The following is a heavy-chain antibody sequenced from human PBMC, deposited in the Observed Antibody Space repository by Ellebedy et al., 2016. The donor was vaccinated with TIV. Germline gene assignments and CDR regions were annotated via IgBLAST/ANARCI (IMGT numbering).Heavy chain of an antibody. CDR2: INPNSGGT. J-gene: IGHJ6*04. CDR1: GYTLTGNY. Sequence: ASVKVSXXASGYTLTGNYMHWGRQAPGQGLEWMGWINPNSGGTNYAQKFQGRVTMTRDTSISTAYMELSRLRSDDTAVYYCARGTGDWMDVWGKGTTVTVSS. V-gene: IGHV1-2*02. D-gene: IGHD7-27*01. CDR3: ARGTGDWMDV.